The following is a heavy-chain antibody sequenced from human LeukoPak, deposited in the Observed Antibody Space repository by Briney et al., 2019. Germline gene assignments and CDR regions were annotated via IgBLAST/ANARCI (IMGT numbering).Heavy chain of an antibody. Sequence: SETLSLTCTVSGGSISSSSFHWGWIRQPPEKGLEWIGSFFYSGSTYYNPSLKSRVTISVDTSKNQFSLKLGSVTAADTAVYYCARLTRNYDILTGYLDSDAFDIWGQGTVVTVSS. V-gene: IGHV4-39*07. D-gene: IGHD3-9*01. CDR1: GGSISSSSFH. J-gene: IGHJ3*02. CDR2: FFYSGST. CDR3: ARLTRNYDILTGYLDSDAFDI.